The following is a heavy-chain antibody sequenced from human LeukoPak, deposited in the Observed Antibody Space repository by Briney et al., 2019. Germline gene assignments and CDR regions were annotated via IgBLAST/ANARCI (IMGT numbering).Heavy chain of an antibody. J-gene: IGHJ4*02. CDR1: AYSISSGYY. V-gene: IGHV4-38-2*02. Sequence: SETLSLTCIVSAYSISSGYYWGWIRQPPGKGLEWIGSIYSSGSTYYNPSLRSRVTISVDTSKNQFSLKLSSVTAADTAVYYCARSGSGYLRYYFDYWGQGTLVTVSS. D-gene: IGHD5-12*01. CDR3: ARSGSGYLRYYFDY. CDR2: IYSSGST.